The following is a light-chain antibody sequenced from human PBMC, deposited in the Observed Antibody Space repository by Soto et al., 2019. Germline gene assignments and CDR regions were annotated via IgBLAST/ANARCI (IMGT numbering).Light chain of an antibody. V-gene: IGKV2-28*01. Sequence: DIVMTQSPLSLSVTPGEPASISCRSSQSLLHSNGYNYLDWYLQKPGQSRQLLIYLDSNRASGVPDRFSGSGSGPDFTLEISRVEAEDVGVYYCMQALQSPFPFGPGTKVDIK. J-gene: IGKJ3*01. CDR1: QSLLHSNGYNY. CDR2: LDS. CDR3: MQALQSPFP.